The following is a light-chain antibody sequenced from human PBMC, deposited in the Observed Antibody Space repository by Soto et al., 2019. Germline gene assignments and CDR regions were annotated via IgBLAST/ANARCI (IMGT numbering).Light chain of an antibody. Sequence: QSVLTQPPSASGIPGQRVTISCSGGSSNIGTNAVNWYQQLPGTAPKLLIYNNNLRPSGVPDRFSGSKSGTSASLAISGLQSEDEADYYCAAWDDSLNGYVFGTGTKVT. CDR3: AAWDDSLNGYV. V-gene: IGLV1-44*01. CDR2: NNN. CDR1: SSNIGTNA. J-gene: IGLJ1*01.